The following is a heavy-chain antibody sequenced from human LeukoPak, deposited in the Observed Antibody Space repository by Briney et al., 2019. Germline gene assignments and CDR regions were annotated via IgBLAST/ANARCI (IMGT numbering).Heavy chain of an antibody. J-gene: IGHJ4*02. CDR2: IRYDGSNK. CDR3: AIDQPYYYDSSGSAPYFDY. D-gene: IGHD3-22*01. V-gene: IGHV3-30*02. Sequence: PGGSLRLSCAASGFTFSSYGMHWVRQAPGKGLEWVAFIRYDGSNKYYADSVKGRFTISRDNSKNTLYLQMNSLRAEDTAVYYCAIDQPYYYDSSGSAPYFDYWGQGTLVTVSS. CDR1: GFTFSSYG.